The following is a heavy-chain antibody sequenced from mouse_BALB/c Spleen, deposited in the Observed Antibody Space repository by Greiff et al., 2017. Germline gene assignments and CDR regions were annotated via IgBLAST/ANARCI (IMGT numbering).Heavy chain of an antibody. Sequence: EVQLQQSGTVLARPGASVKMSCKASGYSFTSYWMHWVKQRPGQGLEWIGAIYPGNSDTSYNQKFKGKAKLTAVTSASTAYMELSSLTNEDSAVYYCTSYYGSPYYYAMDYWGQGTSVTVSS. CDR2: IYPGNSDT. V-gene: IGHV1-5*01. CDR1: GYSFTSYW. CDR3: TSYYGSPYYYAMDY. D-gene: IGHD1-1*01. J-gene: IGHJ4*01.